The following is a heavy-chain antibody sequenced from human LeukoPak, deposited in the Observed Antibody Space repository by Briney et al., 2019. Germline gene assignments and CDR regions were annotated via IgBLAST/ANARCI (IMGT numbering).Heavy chain of an antibody. J-gene: IGHJ4*02. V-gene: IGHV4-59*01. CDR2: IDYSGTT. CDR1: VAPIYGDY. Sequence: SQTLSLTRTLSVAPIYGDYWSCIGQPPGHLVEWIGYIDYSGTTSYNNSLKSRVTMSVDTSKNQLSLQVSSVTTADTAVYYCARVVTGTFDSWGQGTLVTVSS. D-gene: IGHD1-7*01. CDR3: ARVVTGTFDS.